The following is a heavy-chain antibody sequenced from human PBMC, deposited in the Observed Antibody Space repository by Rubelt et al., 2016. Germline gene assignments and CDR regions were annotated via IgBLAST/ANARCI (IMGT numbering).Heavy chain of an antibody. Sequence: VPLVQSGAEVKKPGSSVKVSCKASGGTFSSYAISWVRQAPGQGLEWMGGIIPIFGTANYAQKFQGRVTITADESTSTAYMELSSLRSEDTAVYYCARRRYYDFWSGPEGGMDVWGQGTTVTVSS. V-gene: IGHV1-69*01. CDR2: IIPIFGTA. J-gene: IGHJ6*02. D-gene: IGHD3-3*01. CDR1: GGTFSSYA. CDR3: ARRRYYDFWSGPEGGMDV.